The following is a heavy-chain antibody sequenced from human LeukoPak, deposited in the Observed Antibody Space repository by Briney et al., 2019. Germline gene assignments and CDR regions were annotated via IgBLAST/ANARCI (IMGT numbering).Heavy chain of an antibody. D-gene: IGHD5-12*01. V-gene: IGHV3-74*01. CDR1: GFTFSNYW. CDR2: INSDGSST. J-gene: IGHJ4*02. Sequence: GGSLRLSCAASGFTFSNYWMHWVRHAPGKGLVWVSRINSDGSSTTYADSVKGRFTISRDNAKNTLYLQMDSLRAEDTAIYYCAKIPSATESFDYWGQGTLVTVSS. CDR3: AKIPSATESFDY.